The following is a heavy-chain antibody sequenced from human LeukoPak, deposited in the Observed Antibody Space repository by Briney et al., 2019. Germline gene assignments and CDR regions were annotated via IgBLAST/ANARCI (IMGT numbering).Heavy chain of an antibody. D-gene: IGHD3-22*01. CDR3: ARAGYRFDRFDP. J-gene: IGHJ5*02. V-gene: IGHV1-2*02. Sequence: ASVKVSCKASGYTFTGYYMHWVRQAPGQGLEWMGWINPNSGGTNYAQKFQGRVTVTRDTSISTAYMELSRLRSDDTAVYYCARAGYRFDRFDPWGQGTLVTVSS. CDR1: GYTFTGYY. CDR2: INPNSGGT.